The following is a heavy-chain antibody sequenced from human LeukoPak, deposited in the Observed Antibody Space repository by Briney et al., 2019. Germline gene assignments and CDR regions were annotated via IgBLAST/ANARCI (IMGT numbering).Heavy chain of an antibody. CDR3: ARVEQKPRAVCGMDV. Sequence: GGSLRLSCVASGFTFSIYSMNWVRQAPGKELEWVSYISRSSSTLYYADSVRGRFTISRDNDKTSLYLQMNSLRDEDTAMYYCARVEQKPRAVCGMDVWGQGTTVTVSS. CDR2: ISRSSSTL. V-gene: IGHV3-48*02. J-gene: IGHJ6*02. CDR1: GFTFSIYS. D-gene: IGHD6-13*01.